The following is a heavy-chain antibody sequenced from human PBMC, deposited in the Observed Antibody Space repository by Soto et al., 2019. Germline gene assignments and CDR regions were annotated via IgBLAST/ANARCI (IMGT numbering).Heavy chain of an antibody. CDR2: IYHSGST. CDR1: GYSISSGYY. Sequence: SETLSLTCTVSGYSISSGYYWGWIRQPPGKGLEWIGSIYHSGSTYYNPSLKSRVTISVDTSKNQFSLKLSSVTAADTAVYYCASSDSSGYYFEYFQHWGQGTLVTVSS. D-gene: IGHD3-22*01. V-gene: IGHV4-38-2*02. CDR3: ASSDSSGYYFEYFQH. J-gene: IGHJ1*01.